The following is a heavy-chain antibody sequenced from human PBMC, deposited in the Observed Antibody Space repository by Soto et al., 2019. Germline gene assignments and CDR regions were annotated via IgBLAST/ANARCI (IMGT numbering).Heavy chain of an antibody. CDR1: GGSISSYY. CDR3: ATGRYSSGLEAYDI. Sequence: LSLTCTVSGGSISSYYWSWIRQPPGKGLEWIGYIYYSGSTNYNPSLKSRVTISVDTSKNQFSLKLSSVTAADTAVYYCATGRYSSGLEAYDIWGQGTMVTVSS. D-gene: IGHD6-19*01. CDR2: IYYSGST. V-gene: IGHV4-59*01. J-gene: IGHJ3*02.